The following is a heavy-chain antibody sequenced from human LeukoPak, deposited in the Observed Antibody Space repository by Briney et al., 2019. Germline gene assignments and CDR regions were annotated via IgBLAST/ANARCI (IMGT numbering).Heavy chain of an antibody. V-gene: IGHV4-34*01. CDR3: ARGVYIAAAQYGY. Sequence: SETLSLTCAVYGGSFSGYYWTWIRQPPGKGLEWIGEINRSGGTHYNPSLKSRVTISVDTSKNQFSLKLSSVTAADTAVYYCARGVYIAAAQYGYWGQGTLVTVSS. D-gene: IGHD6-13*01. CDR1: GGSFSGYY. CDR2: INRSGGT. J-gene: IGHJ4*02.